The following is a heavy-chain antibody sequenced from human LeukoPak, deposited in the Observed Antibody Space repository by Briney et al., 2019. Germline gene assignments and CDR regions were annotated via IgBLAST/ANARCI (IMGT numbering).Heavy chain of an antibody. V-gene: IGHV3-23*01. CDR1: GFTFSSYA. D-gene: IGHD3-10*01. CDR3: TKKPYYYGSGRLYYFDY. Sequence: VGSLRLTCAASGFTFSSYAMSWVRQAPGKGLEWVSAISGSGGSTYYEDSVKPRFTISRDHSKNTVYLQMNSLRAEDTAVYYCTKKPYYYGSGRLYYFDYWGEGTLDTVSS. CDR2: ISGSGGST. J-gene: IGHJ4*02.